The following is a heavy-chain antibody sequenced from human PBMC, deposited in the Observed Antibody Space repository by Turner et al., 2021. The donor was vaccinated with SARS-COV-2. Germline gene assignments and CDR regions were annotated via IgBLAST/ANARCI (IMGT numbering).Heavy chain of an antibody. J-gene: IGHJ6*02. CDR3: ARDLGPYGMDV. Sequence: EVQLVESGGGLVQPGGSLRLSCAASGFTFSSYWMHWVRQAPGKGLVWVSVIYSGGSTFYADSVKGRFTISRHKSKNTLYLQLNSLRAEDTAVYYCARDLGPYGMDVWGQGTTVTVSS. CDR1: GFTFSSYW. CDR2: IYSGGST. V-gene: IGHV3-53*04.